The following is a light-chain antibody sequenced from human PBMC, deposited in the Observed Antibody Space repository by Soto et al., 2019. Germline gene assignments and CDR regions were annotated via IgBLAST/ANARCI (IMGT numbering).Light chain of an antibody. CDR3: SSYAGSNIYV. CDR1: SSDVGGYNF. Sequence: QSALAQPPSASGSLGQSVTISCTGTSSDVGGYNFVSWYQHHPGKAPKVIIYEVSKRPSGVPNRFSGSKSGNTASLTVSGLQAEDEADYYCSSYAGSNIYVFGTGTKVSVL. V-gene: IGLV2-8*01. CDR2: EVS. J-gene: IGLJ1*01.